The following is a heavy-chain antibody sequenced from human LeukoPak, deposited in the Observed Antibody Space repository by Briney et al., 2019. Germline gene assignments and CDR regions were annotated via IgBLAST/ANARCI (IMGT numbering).Heavy chain of an antibody. CDR3: ASRSLGNYYFDY. Sequence: GGSLRLSCAASGFTFSSYSMNWVRQAPGKGLEWVSSISSSSSYIYYADSVKGRFTISRDNAKNSLYLQMNSLRAEDTAVYYCASRSLGNYYFDYWGQGTLVTVSS. J-gene: IGHJ4*02. V-gene: IGHV3-21*01. CDR1: GFTFSSYS. CDR2: ISSSSSYI. D-gene: IGHD7-27*01.